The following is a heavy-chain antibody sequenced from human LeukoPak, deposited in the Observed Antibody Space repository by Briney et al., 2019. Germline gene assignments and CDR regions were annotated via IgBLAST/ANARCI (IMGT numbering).Heavy chain of an antibody. V-gene: IGHV4-30-4*01. D-gene: IGHD4-17*01. CDR3: ARENSTVTTPPDY. CDR1: GGSISSGDYY. Sequence: SETLSLTCTVSGGSISSGDYYWSWIRQPPGKGLEWIGYIYYSGSTYYNPSLKSRVTISVDTSKNQFSLKLSSVTAADTAVYYCARENSTVTTPPDYWGQGTLVTVSS. CDR2: IYYSGST. J-gene: IGHJ4*02.